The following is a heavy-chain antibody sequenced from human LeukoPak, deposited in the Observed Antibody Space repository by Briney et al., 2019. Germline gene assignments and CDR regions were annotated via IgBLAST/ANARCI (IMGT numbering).Heavy chain of an antibody. CDR1: GFTFTSSA. V-gene: IGHV1-58*02. J-gene: IGHJ4*02. CDR2: IVVGSGNT. D-gene: IGHD1-26*01. CDR3: AAVQVGANYYFDY. Sequence: TSVKLSCKASGFTFTSSAMQWVRQARGQRLEWLGWIVVGSGNTNYAQKFQERVTITRDMSTSRAYMELSSLRSNDTAVYYCAAVQVGANYYFDYWGQGTLVTVSS.